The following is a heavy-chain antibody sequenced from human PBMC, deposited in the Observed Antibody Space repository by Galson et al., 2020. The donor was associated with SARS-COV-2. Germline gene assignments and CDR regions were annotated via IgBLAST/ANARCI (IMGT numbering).Heavy chain of an antibody. Sequence: GGSLRLSCAASGFTFSSYDMHWVRQATGKGLEWVSAIGTAGDTYYPGSVKGRFTISRENAKNSLYLQMNSLRAGDTAVYYCARGGVEMATTTQVNYYYYYMDVWGKGTTVTVSS. D-gene: IGHD5-12*01. V-gene: IGHV3-13*01. CDR1: GFTFSSYD. CDR3: ARGGVEMATTTQVNYYYYYMDV. CDR2: IGTAGDT. J-gene: IGHJ6*03.